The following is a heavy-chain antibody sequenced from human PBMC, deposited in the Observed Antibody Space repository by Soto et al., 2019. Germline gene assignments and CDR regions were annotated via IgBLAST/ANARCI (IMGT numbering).Heavy chain of an antibody. V-gene: IGHV3-30*18. CDR2: ISYDGSNK. CDR1: GFTFSSYG. CDR3: AKPSSTYYSDSSGFDY. J-gene: IGHJ4*02. Sequence: PGGSLRLSCAASGFTFSSYGMHWVRQAPGKGLEWVAVISYDGSNKYYADSVKGRFTISRDNSKNTLYLQMNSLRAEDTAVYYCAKPSSTYYSDSSGFDYWGQGTLVTVS. D-gene: IGHD3-22*01.